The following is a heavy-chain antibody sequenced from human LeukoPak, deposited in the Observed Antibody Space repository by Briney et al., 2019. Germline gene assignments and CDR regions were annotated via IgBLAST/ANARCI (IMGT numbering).Heavy chain of an antibody. D-gene: IGHD6-19*01. Sequence: PGGSLRLSCAASGFTFSSYSMNWVRQAPGKGLEWVSYISSSSSTIYYADSVKGRFTISRDNAKNSLYLQMNSLRAEDTAVYYCATRPTIAVATNWFDPWGQGTLVTVSS. CDR2: ISSSSSTI. V-gene: IGHV3-48*01. CDR3: ATRPTIAVATNWFDP. CDR1: GFTFSSYS. J-gene: IGHJ5*02.